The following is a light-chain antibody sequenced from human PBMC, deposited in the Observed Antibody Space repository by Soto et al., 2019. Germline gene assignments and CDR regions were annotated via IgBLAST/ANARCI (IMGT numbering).Light chain of an antibody. V-gene: IGKV3-20*01. J-gene: IGKJ1*01. CDR2: GAS. CDR1: QSISSY. CDR3: QQCDTSPWT. Sequence: EIVLTQSPDTLSLSPGERATLSCRASQSISSYLAWYQQKPGQAPRLLIYGASSRATGIPDRFSGSGSGTDLTLAISRLESGDSAVYFCQQCDTSPWTFGLGTNVEIK.